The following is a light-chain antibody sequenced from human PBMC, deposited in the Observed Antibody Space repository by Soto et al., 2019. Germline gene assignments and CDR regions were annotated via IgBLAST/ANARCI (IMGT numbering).Light chain of an antibody. Sequence: SALTQRASVSGSPVQSITISRAGTMGDVGAYNLVSWYQQHPGRAPQLIIYEVRHRPSGISFRFSGSKSGNTASLTISGLQAEDEADYYCSSYTSKSSLTFGGGTKGTVL. CDR1: MGDVGAYNL. J-gene: IGLJ2*01. CDR3: SSYTSKSSLT. CDR2: EVR. V-gene: IGLV2-14*01.